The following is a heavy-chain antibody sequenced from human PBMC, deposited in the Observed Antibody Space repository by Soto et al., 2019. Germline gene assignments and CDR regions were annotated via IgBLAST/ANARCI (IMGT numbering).Heavy chain of an antibody. CDR2: MYSDGKT. Sequence: EVQLVESGGGLFQPGGSLRLSCATSGFVVGRNYMHWVRQAPGKGLEWVSVMYSDGKTYYAESVNGRFTISRDNSKNTVFLHMKSLRAEDTAVYFCARSPYCGTECNSGYLDFWGQGSLVTVSS. CDR1: GFVVGRNY. J-gene: IGHJ4*02. CDR3: ARSPYCGTECNSGYLDF. V-gene: IGHV3-53*01. D-gene: IGHD2-21*01.